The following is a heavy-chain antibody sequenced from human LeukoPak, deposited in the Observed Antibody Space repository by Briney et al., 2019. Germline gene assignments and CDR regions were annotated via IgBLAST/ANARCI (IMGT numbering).Heavy chain of an antibody. V-gene: IGHV4-34*01. D-gene: IGHD6-19*01. CDR1: GGSFSGYY. J-gene: IGHJ4*02. Sequence: SETLSLTCADYGGSFSGYYWSWIRQPPGKGLERIWEINHSGSTNYNPSLKSRVTISVDTSKNQFSLKLSSVTAADTAVYYCARHPPSCGWYSHLDYWGQGTLVTVSS. CDR2: INHSGST. CDR3: ARHPPSCGWYSHLDY.